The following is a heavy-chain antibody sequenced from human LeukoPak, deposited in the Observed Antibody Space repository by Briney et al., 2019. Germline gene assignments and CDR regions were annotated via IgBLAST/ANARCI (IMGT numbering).Heavy chain of an antibody. V-gene: IGHV3-7*01. J-gene: IGHJ3*02. CDR1: GFTFSSYW. Sequence: PGGSLRLSCAASGFTFSSYWMSWVRQAPGKGLEWVANIKQDGSEKYYVDSVKGRFTISRDNSKNTLYLQVNSLRAEDTAVYYCAKDIGPIALDAFDIWGQGTMVTVSS. D-gene: IGHD6-13*01. CDR3: AKDIGPIALDAFDI. CDR2: IKQDGSEK.